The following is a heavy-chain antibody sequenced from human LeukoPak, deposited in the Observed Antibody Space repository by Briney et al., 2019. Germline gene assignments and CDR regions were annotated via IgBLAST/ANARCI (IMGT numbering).Heavy chain of an antibody. V-gene: IGHV4-34*01. D-gene: IGHD4-4*01. CDR1: GGSFSGYY. CDR2: INHSGST. J-gene: IGHJ5*02. Sequence: SETLSLTCAVYGGSFSGYYWSWIRQPPGKGLEWIGEINHSGSTNYNPSLKSRVTISVDTSKNQFSLKLSSVTAADTAVYYCARGPNDYTIDRWGQGTLVTVSS. CDR3: ARGPNDYTIDR.